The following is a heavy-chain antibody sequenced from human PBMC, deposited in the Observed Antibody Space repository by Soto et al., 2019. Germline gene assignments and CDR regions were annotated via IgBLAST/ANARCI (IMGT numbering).Heavy chain of an antibody. D-gene: IGHD3-16*02. V-gene: IGHV4-39*01. CDR1: GGSISSSSYY. J-gene: IGHJ4*02. CDR3: ARSRRSITFGGVIGNFDY. Sequence: QLQLQESGPGLVKPSETLSLTCTVSGGSISSSSYYWGWIRQPPGKGLEWIGSIYYSGSTYYNPSLKSRVTISVDTSKNQFSLKLSSVTAADTAVYYCARSRRSITFGGVIGNFDYWGQVTLVTVSS. CDR2: IYYSGST.